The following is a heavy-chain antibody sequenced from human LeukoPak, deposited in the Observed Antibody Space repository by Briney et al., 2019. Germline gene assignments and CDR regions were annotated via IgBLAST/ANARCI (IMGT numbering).Heavy chain of an antibody. J-gene: IGHJ5*02. Sequence: PGGSLRLSCAASGFTFSDYYMSWIRQAPGKGLEWVSYISSSGSTIYYADSVKGRLTISRDNAKNSLYLQMNSLRAEDTAVYYCARDVGDKNSITIFGVVITGWFDPWGQGTLVTVSS. CDR2: ISSSGSTI. CDR3: ARDVGDKNSITIFGVVITGWFDP. V-gene: IGHV3-11*01. D-gene: IGHD3-3*01. CDR1: GFTFSDYY.